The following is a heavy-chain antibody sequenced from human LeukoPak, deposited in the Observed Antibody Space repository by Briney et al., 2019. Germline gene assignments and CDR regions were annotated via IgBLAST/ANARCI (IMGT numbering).Heavy chain of an antibody. V-gene: IGHV3-30-3*01. CDR3: ARYDGSGSYYKGPPDY. Sequence: GESLRLSCAASGFTFSSYAMHWVRQAPGKGLEWVAVISYDGSNKYYADSVKGRFTISRDNSKNTLYLQMNSLRAEDTAVYYCARYDGSGSYYKGPPDYWGQGTLVTVSS. J-gene: IGHJ4*02. D-gene: IGHD3-10*01. CDR1: GFTFSSYA. CDR2: ISYDGSNK.